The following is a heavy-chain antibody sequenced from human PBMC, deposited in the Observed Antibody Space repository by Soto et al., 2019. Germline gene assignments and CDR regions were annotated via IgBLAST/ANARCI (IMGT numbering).Heavy chain of an antibody. J-gene: IGHJ5*02. CDR3: ARVYDDILTGSNSHWFDP. V-gene: IGHV4-38-2*01. D-gene: IGHD3-9*01. CDR2: IYHSGST. Sequence: PSETLSLTCAVSGYSISSGYYWGWIRQPPGKGLEWIGSIYHSGSTYYNPSLKSRVTISVDTSKNQFSLKLSSVTAADTAVYYCARVYDDILTGSNSHWFDPWGQGTLVSVSS. CDR1: GYSISSGYY.